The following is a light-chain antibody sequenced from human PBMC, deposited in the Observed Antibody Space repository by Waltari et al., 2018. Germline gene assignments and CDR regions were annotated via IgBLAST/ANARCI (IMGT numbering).Light chain of an antibody. CDR3: LQYYSIPRT. CDR1: HSVLYSSKNKNY. CDR2: CAS. Sequence: DIVMTQSPDSLAVSLGERATLNCKSSHSVLYSSKNKNYLAWYQQKPGQPPKLLIYCASTRETGVPDRFSGSGSGTEFSLTVSSLQAEDVAVYYCLQYYSIPRTFGQGTKVEI. V-gene: IGKV4-1*01. J-gene: IGKJ1*01.